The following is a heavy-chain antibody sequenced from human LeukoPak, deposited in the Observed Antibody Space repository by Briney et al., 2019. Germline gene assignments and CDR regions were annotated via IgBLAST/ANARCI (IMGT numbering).Heavy chain of an antibody. V-gene: IGHV4-38-2*02. J-gene: IGHJ4*02. CDR1: NYSISSGYY. Sequence: SETLSLTCTVSNYSISSGYYWGWIRPPPGTGLEWIGSIYHSGSTYYNVSLKSRVTISVDTSTNQFSLKLSSVTAADTPVYYCARVFRPLSGSYWATFDYWGQGTLVTVSS. D-gene: IGHD1-26*01. CDR3: ARVFRPLSGSYWATFDY. CDR2: IYHSGST.